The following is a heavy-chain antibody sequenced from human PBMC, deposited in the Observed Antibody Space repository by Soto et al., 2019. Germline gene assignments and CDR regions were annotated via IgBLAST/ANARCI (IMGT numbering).Heavy chain of an antibody. V-gene: IGHV4-39*01. J-gene: IGHJ5*01. Sequence: PSETLSVTCTVSGGSISTNNYYWCWIRQPPGEGLEWIGSISYIGSTYYNPSLKSRVTISVDTAKNQLSLKLTSGCAADTPVYYCAKRVAATSDHVNRFDTWAPGVLVPVSS. CDR3: AKRVAATSDHVNRFDT. CDR1: GGSISTNNYY. D-gene: IGHD6-25*01. CDR2: ISYIGST.